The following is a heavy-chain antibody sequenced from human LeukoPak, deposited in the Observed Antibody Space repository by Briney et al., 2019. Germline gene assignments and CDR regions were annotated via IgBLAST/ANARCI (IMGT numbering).Heavy chain of an antibody. CDR3: ATYSSLNRREFQF. V-gene: IGHV3-21*01. J-gene: IGHJ1*01. D-gene: IGHD3-22*01. CDR2: ISHSSNYI. Sequence: GGSLRLSCAASGFTFSSYTMNWVRQAPGKGLEWVSSISHSSNYIYYTDSVKGRFTISRDNAKNSLYLQMNSLRAEDTAVYYCATYSSLNRREFQFWGQGTLLTVSS. CDR1: GFTFSSYT.